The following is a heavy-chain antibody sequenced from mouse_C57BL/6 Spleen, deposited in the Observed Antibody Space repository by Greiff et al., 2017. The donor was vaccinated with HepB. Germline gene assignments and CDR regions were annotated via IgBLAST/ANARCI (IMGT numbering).Heavy chain of an antibody. V-gene: IGHV1-50*01. D-gene: IGHD1-1*01. CDR2: IDPSDSYT. CDR3: ARGYYGSSSDY. Sequence: VQLQQPGAELVKPGASVKLSCKASGYTFTSYWMQWVKQRPGQGLEWIGEIDPSDSYTNYNQKFKGKATLTVDTSSSTAYMQLSSLTSEDSEVYYCARGYYGSSSDYWGQGTTLTVSS. J-gene: IGHJ2*01. CDR1: GYTFTSYW.